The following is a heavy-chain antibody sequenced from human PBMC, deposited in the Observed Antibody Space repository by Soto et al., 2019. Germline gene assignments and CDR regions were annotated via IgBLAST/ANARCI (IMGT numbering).Heavy chain of an antibody. Sequence: QVQLQESGPGLVKPSQTLSLTCTVSGASISSGDYYWSWIRQPPGKGLEWIGYIYHSGSTYYNPSLKSRLAISVDTSKNQFSLRLNSVTAADTAVYYCARLGDSSGAGYFDYWGQGTLVTVSS. D-gene: IGHD3-22*01. CDR1: GASISSGDYY. V-gene: IGHV4-30-4*01. J-gene: IGHJ4*02. CDR3: ARLGDSSGAGYFDY. CDR2: IYHSGST.